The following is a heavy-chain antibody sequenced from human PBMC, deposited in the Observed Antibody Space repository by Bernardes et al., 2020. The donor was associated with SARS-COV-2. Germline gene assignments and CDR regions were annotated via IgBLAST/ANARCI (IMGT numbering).Heavy chain of an antibody. Sequence: GGSLRLSCAASGFTFSNYAMNWVRQAPGKGLEWVSGISGRGGTTFYADSVKGRFTVSRDNFKNMLYLQLNSLRAEDMAVYYCAKDSVDGGSGYYYGDYCGVDVWGQGTTVTVSS. V-gene: IGHV3-23*01. CDR2: ISGRGGTT. J-gene: IGHJ6*02. CDR1: GFTFSNYA. CDR3: AKDSVDGGSGYYYGDYCGVDV. D-gene: IGHD3-22*01.